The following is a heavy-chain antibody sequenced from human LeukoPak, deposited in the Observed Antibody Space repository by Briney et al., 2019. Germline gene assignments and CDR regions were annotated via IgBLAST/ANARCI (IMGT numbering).Heavy chain of an antibody. D-gene: IGHD6-13*01. Sequence: GGSLRLSCAAPGFTFDDYGMAWVRNAPGEGLEWVSGINWNGGSTGYADSVKGRFTVSRDNVKNSLYLQIHSLRAEDTAFYYCARVGYSSSWAFDYWGQGTLVTVSS. CDR1: GFTFDDYG. CDR2: INWNGGST. V-gene: IGHV3-20*04. CDR3: ARVGYSSSWAFDY. J-gene: IGHJ4*02.